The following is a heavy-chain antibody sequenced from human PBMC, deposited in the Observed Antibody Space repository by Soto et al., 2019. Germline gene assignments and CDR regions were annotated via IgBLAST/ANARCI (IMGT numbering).Heavy chain of an antibody. CDR1: GYTFTSYA. CDR3: ANDYSNYVSPVH. J-gene: IGHJ4*02. CDR2: INAGNGNT. Sequence: ASVKVSCKASGYTFTSYAMHWVRQAPGQRLEWMGWINAGNGNTKYSQKFQGRVTITRDTSASTAYMELSSLRSEDTAVYYCANDYSNYVSPVHWGQGTLVTVSS. D-gene: IGHD4-4*01. V-gene: IGHV1-3*01.